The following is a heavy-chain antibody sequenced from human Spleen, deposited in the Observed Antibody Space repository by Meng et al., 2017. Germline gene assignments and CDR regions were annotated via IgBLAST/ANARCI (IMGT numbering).Heavy chain of an antibody. CDR2: IYQSGST. J-gene: IGHJ4*02. Sequence: ESLKISCAVSGYSITGSYNWGWIRQSPGKGLEWIGSIYQSGSTYYNPSLKSRVTMSADTSKNQFSLKLSSVTAADTAVYYCARESGVTTIIFAYYFDYWGQGTLVTVSS. CDR3: ARESGVTTIIFAYYFDY. CDR1: GYSITGSYN. V-gene: IGHV4-38-2*02. D-gene: IGHD5-12*01.